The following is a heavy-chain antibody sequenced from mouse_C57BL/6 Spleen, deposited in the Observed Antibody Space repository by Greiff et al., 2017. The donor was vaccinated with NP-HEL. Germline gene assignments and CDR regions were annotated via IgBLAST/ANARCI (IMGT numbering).Heavy chain of an antibody. CDR3: VRHQYDVFAY. D-gene: IGHD2-3*01. V-gene: IGHV10-1*01. CDR1: GFSFNTYA. CDR2: IRSKSNNYAT. J-gene: IGHJ3*01. Sequence: EVMLVESGGGLVQPKGSLKLSCAASGFSFNTYAMNWVRQAPGKGLEWVARIRSKSNNYATYYADSVKDRFTISRDDSESMLYLQMNNLKTEDTAMYYCVRHQYDVFAYWGQGTLVTVSA.